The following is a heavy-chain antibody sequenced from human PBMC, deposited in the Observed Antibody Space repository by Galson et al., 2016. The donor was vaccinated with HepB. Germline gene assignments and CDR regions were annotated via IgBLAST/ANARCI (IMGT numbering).Heavy chain of an antibody. CDR2: VNSWGDKT. Sequence: SLRLSCATSGFTFSTSAMSWVRQAPGKGLEWVSSVNSWGDKTYYAGSVRGRFTISRDNSKNTLHLQMNSLGAGDTAVYYCAKQYQGAYWYFDLWGRGTLVTVSS. CDR3: AKQYQGAYWYFDL. D-gene: IGHD2-2*01. V-gene: IGHV3-23*01. CDR1: GFTFSTSA. J-gene: IGHJ2*01.